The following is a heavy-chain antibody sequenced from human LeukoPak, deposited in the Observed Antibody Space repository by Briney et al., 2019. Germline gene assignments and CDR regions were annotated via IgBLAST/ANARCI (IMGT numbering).Heavy chain of an antibody. J-gene: IGHJ6*03. Sequence: SETLSLTCTVSGGSISSYYWSWIRQPPGKGLEWIGYIYYSGSTNYNPSLKSRVTISVDTSKNQFSLKLSSVTAADTAVYYCARAYYYYYYMDVWGKGTTVTVSS. CDR2: IYYSGST. CDR3: ARAYYYYYYMDV. CDR1: GGSISSYY. V-gene: IGHV4-59*08.